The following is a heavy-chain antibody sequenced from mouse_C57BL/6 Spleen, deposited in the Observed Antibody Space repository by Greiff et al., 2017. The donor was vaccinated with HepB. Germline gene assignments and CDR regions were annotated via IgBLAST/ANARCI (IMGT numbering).Heavy chain of an antibody. Sequence: DVKLVDSGAELVKPGASVKLSCTASGFNIKDYYMHWVKQRTEQGLEWIGRIDPEDGETKYAPKFQGKATITADTSSNTAYLQLSSLTSEDTAVYYCARNYYGSSWDYYAMDYWGQGTSVTVSS. CDR3: ARNYYGSSWDYYAMDY. CDR2: IDPEDGET. D-gene: IGHD1-1*01. J-gene: IGHJ4*01. CDR1: GFNIKDYY. V-gene: IGHV14-2*01.